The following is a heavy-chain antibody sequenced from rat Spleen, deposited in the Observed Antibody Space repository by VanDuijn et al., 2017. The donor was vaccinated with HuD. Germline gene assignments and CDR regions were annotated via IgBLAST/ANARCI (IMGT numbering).Heavy chain of an antibody. CDR3: AKRGWYYFDY. J-gene: IGHJ2*01. CDR2: ITSAGGNT. Sequence: EVQLVESGGDLVQPGRSLKLSCTASGFTFSNYGMAWVRHAPKKGLEWVASITSAGGNTFYPDSVKGRFTISRDNAKSTLYLHMDSLRSEDTATYYCAKRGWYYFDYWGQGVMVTVSS. V-gene: IGHV5S13*01. CDR1: GFTFSNYG.